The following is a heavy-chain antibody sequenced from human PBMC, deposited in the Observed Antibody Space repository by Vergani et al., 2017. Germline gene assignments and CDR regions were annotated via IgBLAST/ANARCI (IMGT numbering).Heavy chain of an antibody. V-gene: IGHV4-30-4*08. CDR1: GGSISSGCYY. D-gene: IGHD2-15*01. CDR2: IYYSGST. J-gene: IGHJ4*02. Sequence: QVQLQESGPGLVKPSQTLSLTCTGSGGSISSGCYYWGRVRPPPGKGLEWIGYIYYSGSTDYNPSLRNRVTISVDTSTNQFSLKRISVTAADTDVYYFARDVGSGPDSWGQGTLVTVSS. CDR3: ARDVGSGPDS.